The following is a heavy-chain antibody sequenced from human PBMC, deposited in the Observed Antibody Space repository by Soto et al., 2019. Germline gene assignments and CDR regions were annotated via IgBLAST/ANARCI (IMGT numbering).Heavy chain of an antibody. Sequence: GASVKVSCKASGYTFTSYAMHWVRQAPGQRLEWMGWINAGNGNTKYSQKFQGRVTITRDTSASTAYMELSSLRSEDTAVYYCARDSVSEAADWFRWFDPWGQGNLVTVSS. CDR3: ARDSVSEAADWFRWFDP. CDR2: INAGNGNT. J-gene: IGHJ5*02. V-gene: IGHV1-3*01. D-gene: IGHD3-9*01. CDR1: GYTFTSYA.